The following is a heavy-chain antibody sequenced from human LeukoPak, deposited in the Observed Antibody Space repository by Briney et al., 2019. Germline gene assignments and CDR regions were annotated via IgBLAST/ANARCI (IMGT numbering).Heavy chain of an antibody. V-gene: IGHV1-46*01. CDR3: VREGGCGGVSCYRFDS. CDR1: GYIFTNYF. Sequence: ASVKVSCKTSGYIFTNYFMHWVRHAPGQGLEWMGAVAPSDGLTNYAQRFQGRVTMTRDTSTTTIYMDLSSLKSEDTAVYYCVREGGCGGVSCYRFDSWGQGTLVTVSS. J-gene: IGHJ5*01. D-gene: IGHD2-15*01. CDR2: VAPSDGLT.